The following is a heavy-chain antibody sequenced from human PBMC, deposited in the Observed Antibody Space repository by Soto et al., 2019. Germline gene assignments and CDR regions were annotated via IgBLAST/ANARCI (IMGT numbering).Heavy chain of an antibody. Sequence: SETLSLTCAVYCGSFSGYYWSWIRQPPGKGLEWIGEINHSGSTNYNPSLKSRVTISVDTSKNQFSLKLSSVTAADTAVYYCARERTSPHCSSTSCYKGWFDPWGQGTLVTVSS. CDR2: INHSGST. D-gene: IGHD2-2*02. CDR1: CGSFSGYY. V-gene: IGHV4-34*01. J-gene: IGHJ5*02. CDR3: ARERTSPHCSSTSCYKGWFDP.